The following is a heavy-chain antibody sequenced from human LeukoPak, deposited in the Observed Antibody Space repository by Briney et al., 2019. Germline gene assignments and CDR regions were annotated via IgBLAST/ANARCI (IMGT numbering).Heavy chain of an antibody. CDR3: ARETSSIMIVPRSAFDI. J-gene: IGHJ3*02. Sequence: ASVRVSCTASGYTFTSYDINWVRQATGQGLEWMGWMNPNSGNTGYAQKFQGRVTMTRNTSISTAYMELSSLRSEDTAVYYCARETSSIMIVPRSAFDIWGQGTMVTVSS. CDR2: MNPNSGNT. V-gene: IGHV1-8*01. D-gene: IGHD3-22*01. CDR1: GYTFTSYD.